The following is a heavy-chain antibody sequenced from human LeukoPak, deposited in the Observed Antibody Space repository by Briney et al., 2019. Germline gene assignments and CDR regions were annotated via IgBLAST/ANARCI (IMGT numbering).Heavy chain of an antibody. J-gene: IGHJ3*02. Sequence: GGSLRLSCAASGFTFSNAWMSWVRQAPGKGLEWVANIKQDGSEKYYVDSVKGRFTISRDNAKNSLYLQMNSLRAEDTAVYYCARADRRIVGATRHDAFDIWGQGTMVTVSS. CDR1: GFTFSNAW. V-gene: IGHV3-7*01. D-gene: IGHD1-26*01. CDR2: IKQDGSEK. CDR3: ARADRRIVGATRHDAFDI.